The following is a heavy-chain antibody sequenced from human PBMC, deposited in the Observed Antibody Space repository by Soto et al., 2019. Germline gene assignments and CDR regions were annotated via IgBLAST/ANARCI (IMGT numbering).Heavy chain of an antibody. J-gene: IGHJ5*02. CDR1: GFSLSNARMG. Sequence: VNPTETLTLTCTVSGFSLSNARMGVSWIRQPPGKALEWLAHIFSNDEKSYSTSLKSRLTISKDTSKSQVVLTMTNMDPVDTATYYCARIAAAALYNWFDPWGQGTLVTVSS. V-gene: IGHV2-26*01. CDR3: ARIAAAALYNWFDP. CDR2: IFSNDEK. D-gene: IGHD6-13*01.